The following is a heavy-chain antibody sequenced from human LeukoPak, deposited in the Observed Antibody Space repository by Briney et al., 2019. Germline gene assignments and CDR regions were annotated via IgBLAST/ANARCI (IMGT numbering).Heavy chain of an antibody. CDR2: IRYDGSNK. J-gene: IGHJ6*03. V-gene: IGHV3-30*02. D-gene: IGHD2-21*02. CDR1: GFTFSSYG. CDR3: AKDFANCGGDCYPYYYYYMDV. Sequence: PGGSPRLSCAASGFTFSSYGMHWVRQAPGKGLEWVAFIRYDGSNKYYADSVKGRFTISRDNSKNTLYLQMNSLRAEDTAVYYCAKDFANCGGDCYPYYYYYMDVWGKGTTVTISS.